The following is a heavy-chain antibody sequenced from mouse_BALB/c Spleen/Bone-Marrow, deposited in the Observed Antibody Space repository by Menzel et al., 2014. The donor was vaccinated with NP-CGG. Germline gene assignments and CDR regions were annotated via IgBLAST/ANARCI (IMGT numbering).Heavy chain of an antibody. Sequence: EVQLQQSGAELVKPGASVKLSCTASGFNIKDIYMHWVKQRPEQGLEWIGRIDPANGNTKYDPKFQGKATITADISSNTAYLQLSRLTSEDTAVYYCASYHYGYYFDYWGQGTTLTVSS. V-gene: IGHV14-3*02. CDR1: GFNIKDIY. CDR3: ASYHYGYYFDY. J-gene: IGHJ2*01. D-gene: IGHD2-4*01. CDR2: IDPANGNT.